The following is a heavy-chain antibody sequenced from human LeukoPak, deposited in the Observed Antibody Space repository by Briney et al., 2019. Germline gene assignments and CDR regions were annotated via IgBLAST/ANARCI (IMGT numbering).Heavy chain of an antibody. D-gene: IGHD2-2*01. J-gene: IGHJ4*02. Sequence: GGSLRLSCVASGFTFSSYGMHWVRQAPGKGLEWVAFIRYDGSNKYYADSVKGRFTISRDNSKNTLYLQMNSLRTEDTAVYYCARASGCSTTTCLHHFDSWGQGTLVTVSS. CDR1: GFTFSSYG. V-gene: IGHV3-30*02. CDR2: IRYDGSNK. CDR3: ARASGCSTTTCLHHFDS.